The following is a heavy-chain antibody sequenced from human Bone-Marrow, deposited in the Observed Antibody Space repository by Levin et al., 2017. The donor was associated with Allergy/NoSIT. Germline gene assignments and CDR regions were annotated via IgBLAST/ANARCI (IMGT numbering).Heavy chain of an antibody. CDR3: ARSNSRDGYNYFFDS. D-gene: IGHD5-24*01. CDR2: IRANAMNT. CDR1: GFTFSSHT. V-gene: IGHV3-21*01. J-gene: IGHJ4*02. Sequence: GESLKISCVASGFTFSSHTMNWVRQAPGKGLEWVSFIRANAMNTYYADSVRGRFTVSRDDAKNSLYLEMNSLRADDTAVYYCARSNSRDGYNYFFDSWGQGTLVTVSA.